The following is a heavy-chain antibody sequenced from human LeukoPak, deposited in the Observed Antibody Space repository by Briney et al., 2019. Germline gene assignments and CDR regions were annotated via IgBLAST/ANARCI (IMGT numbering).Heavy chain of an antibody. CDR3: ARTGSTDY. J-gene: IGHJ4*02. CDR1: GFSFSGYW. V-gene: IGHV3-7*03. D-gene: IGHD2/OR15-2a*01. Sequence: GGSLRLSCAASGFSFSGYWMTWVRQAPGKGLEWVANIKEDGSEKYYADFLKGRFTISSDNAKNSLDLQMNSLRAEDTAVYYCARTGSTDYWGQGTLVTVSS. CDR2: IKEDGSEK.